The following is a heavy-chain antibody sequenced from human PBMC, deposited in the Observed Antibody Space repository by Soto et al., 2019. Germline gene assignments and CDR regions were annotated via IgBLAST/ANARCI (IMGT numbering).Heavy chain of an antibody. D-gene: IGHD2-8*01. J-gene: IGHJ4*02. CDR3: ARSRNGAVPDSINF. V-gene: IGHV3-30-3*01. CDR1: VFTFSRYA. Sequence: GPLRLSCAASVFTFSRYAMHWVRQAPGEGLEWVAVISRDGSSKYYGDSVKGRFTVSRDNSNNTLYLSMTSLRPDDTAVFYCARSRNGAVPDSINFWGQGTLVTVSS. CDR2: ISRDGSSK.